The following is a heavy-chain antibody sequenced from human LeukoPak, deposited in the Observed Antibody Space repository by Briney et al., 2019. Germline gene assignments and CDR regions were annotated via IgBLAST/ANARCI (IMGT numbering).Heavy chain of an antibody. CDR1: GFTFSSYA. Sequence: GGSLRLSCAASGFTFSSYAMSWVRQAPGKGLEWVSAISGSGGSTYYADSVKGRFTISRDNSKSTLYIQMNSLRAEDTAVYYCARGGSYLSAFDIWGQGTMVTVSS. CDR2: ISGSGGST. CDR3: ARGGSYLSAFDI. J-gene: IGHJ3*02. V-gene: IGHV3-23*01. D-gene: IGHD1-26*01.